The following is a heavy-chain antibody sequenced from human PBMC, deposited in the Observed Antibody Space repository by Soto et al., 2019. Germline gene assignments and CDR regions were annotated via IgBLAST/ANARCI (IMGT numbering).Heavy chain of an antibody. V-gene: IGHV3-30-3*01. D-gene: IGHD3-22*01. J-gene: IGHJ4*02. CDR2: ISYDGSNK. Sequence: QVQLVESGGGVVQPGRSLRLSCAASGFTFSSYAMHWVRQAPGKGLEWVAVISYDGSNKYYADSVKGRFTISRDNSKNTLYLQMNSLRAEDTAVYYCARPSDSSGCYYVDWGQGTLVTVSS. CDR3: ARPSDSSGCYYVD. CDR1: GFTFSSYA.